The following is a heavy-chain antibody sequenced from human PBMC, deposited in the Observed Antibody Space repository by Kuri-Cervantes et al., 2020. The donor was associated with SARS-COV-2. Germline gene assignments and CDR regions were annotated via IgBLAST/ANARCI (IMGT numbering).Heavy chain of an antibody. J-gene: IGHJ3*02. CDR2: INSDGSST. CDR1: GFTFSSYW. D-gene: IGHD2-15*01. CDR3: ASLGSPVFPRLHDAAFDI. V-gene: IGHV3-74*01. Sequence: GESLKISCAASGFTFSSYWMHWVRQAPGKGLVWVSRINSDGSSTSYADSVKGRFTISRDNSKNTLYLQMNSLRAEDTAVYYCASLGSPVFPRLHDAAFDIWGQGTMVTVSS.